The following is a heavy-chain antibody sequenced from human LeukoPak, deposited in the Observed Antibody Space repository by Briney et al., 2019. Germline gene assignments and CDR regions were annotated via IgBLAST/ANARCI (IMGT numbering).Heavy chain of an antibody. CDR1: GFMFSRSD. D-gene: IGHD2-21*02. CDR2: IWHDRSDTYGSNK. J-gene: IGHJ5*02. V-gene: IGHV3-33*06. Sequence: GKSLRLSCAASGFMFSRSDIHWVRQAPGKGLEWVAVIWHDRSDTYGSNKYYADSVKGRFTISRDNSKNTVYLQMNSLRVEDTAVYYCAKDGNCRGDCYGWFDPWGQGALVTVSS. CDR3: AKDGNCRGDCYGWFDP.